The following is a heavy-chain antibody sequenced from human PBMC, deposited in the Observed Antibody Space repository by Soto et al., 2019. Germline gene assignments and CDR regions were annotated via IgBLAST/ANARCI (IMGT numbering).Heavy chain of an antibody. CDR2: TYYRSKWYN. CDR3: AREVPAATTYYYYYMDV. Sequence: SQTLSLTCAISGDSVSSNSAAWNWIRQSPSRGLEWLGRTYYRSKWYNDYAVSVKSRITINPDTSKNQFSLQLNSVTPEDTAVYYCAREVPAATTYYYYYMDVWGKGTKVTVSS. CDR1: GDSVSSNSAA. D-gene: IGHD2-2*01. J-gene: IGHJ6*03. V-gene: IGHV6-1*01.